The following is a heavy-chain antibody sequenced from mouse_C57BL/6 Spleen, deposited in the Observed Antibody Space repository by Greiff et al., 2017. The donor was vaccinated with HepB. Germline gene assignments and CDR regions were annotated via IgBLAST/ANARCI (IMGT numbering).Heavy chain of an antibody. CDR3: ARWVHAIDY. CDR1: GFTFTDYY. Sequence: EVQLMESGGGLVQPGGSLSLSCAASGFTFTDYYMSWVRQPPGKALEWLGFIRNKANGYTTEYSASVKGRFTISRDNSQSILYLQMNALRAEDSATYYCARWVHAIDYWGQGTSVTVSS. V-gene: IGHV7-3*01. D-gene: IGHD2-14*01. J-gene: IGHJ4*01. CDR2: IRNKANGYTT.